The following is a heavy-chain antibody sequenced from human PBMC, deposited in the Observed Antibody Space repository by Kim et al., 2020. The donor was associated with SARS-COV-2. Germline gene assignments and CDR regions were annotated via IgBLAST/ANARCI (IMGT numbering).Heavy chain of an antibody. V-gene: IGHV3-74*01. D-gene: IGHD1-1*01. J-gene: IGHJ1*01. Sequence: GGSLRLSCAASGFTFRGEWMHWVRQAPGKGLVWVACINNEGTRTWYADSVKGRFTISRDNARNTLYLQMSSLRAGDTAVYYCTRDFQNNGSWGQGTLVS. CDR2: INNEGTRT. CDR1: GFTFRGEW. CDR3: TRDFQNNGS.